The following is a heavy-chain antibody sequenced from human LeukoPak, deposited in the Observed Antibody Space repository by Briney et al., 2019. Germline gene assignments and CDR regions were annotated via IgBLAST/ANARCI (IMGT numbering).Heavy chain of an antibody. Sequence: GGSLRLSCAASGFTFSSYAMHWVRQAPGKGLEWVALISYDGSNKYYADSVKARFIISRDNSKNTVYLQMNSLRAEDTAVYYCARVGRHYDILTGWTETNIDYWGQGTLVTVSS. CDR3: ARVGRHYDILTGWTETNIDY. CDR2: ISYDGSNK. CDR1: GFTFSSYA. J-gene: IGHJ4*02. V-gene: IGHV3-30*04. D-gene: IGHD3-9*01.